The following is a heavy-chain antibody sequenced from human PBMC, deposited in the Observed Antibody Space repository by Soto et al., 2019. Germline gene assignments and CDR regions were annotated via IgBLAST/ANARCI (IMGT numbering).Heavy chain of an antibody. Sequence: GESLKISCKGSRYSFSNYWIGWVRQMPGKGLEWMGIVYPGDSDTRYSPSFQGQVTISVDKSISTAYLQWSSLKASDTAIYYCARHLYDYLDYWGQGILVTVYS. D-gene: IGHD3-16*01. CDR1: RYSFSNYW. V-gene: IGHV5-51*01. CDR3: ARHLYDYLDY. J-gene: IGHJ4*02. CDR2: VYPGDSDT.